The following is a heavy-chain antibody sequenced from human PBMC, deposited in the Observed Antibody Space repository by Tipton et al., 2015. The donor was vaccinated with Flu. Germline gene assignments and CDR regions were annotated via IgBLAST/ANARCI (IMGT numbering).Heavy chain of an antibody. CDR1: GSSIGGAYC. CDR2: ICPGSI. J-gene: IGHJ5*02. CDR3: ARRDYSNYVSEPKSWFDP. Sequence: TLSLTCSVSGSSIGGAYCWGWIRQPPRKGLQWIGNICPGSIYYNPSLKSRLTLSLDTSRIQFSLRLTSMTAADTAVYYCARRDYSNYVSEPKSWFDPWGQGTLVTVSS. D-gene: IGHD4-11*01. V-gene: IGHV4-38-2*01.